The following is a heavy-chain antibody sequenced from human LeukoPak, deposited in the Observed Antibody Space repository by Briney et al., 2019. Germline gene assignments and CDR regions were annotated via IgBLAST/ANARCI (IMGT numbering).Heavy chain of an antibody. Sequence: GGSLRLSCAASGFTVSSNYMSWVRQAPGKGLERVSVIYSGGSTYYADSVKGRFTISRDNSKNTLYLQMNSLRAEDTAVYYCARLDDSSSSSTLVDYWGQGTLVTVSS. CDR3: ARLDDSSSSSTLVDY. CDR2: IYSGGST. CDR1: GFTVSSNY. D-gene: IGHD6-6*01. J-gene: IGHJ4*02. V-gene: IGHV3-53*01.